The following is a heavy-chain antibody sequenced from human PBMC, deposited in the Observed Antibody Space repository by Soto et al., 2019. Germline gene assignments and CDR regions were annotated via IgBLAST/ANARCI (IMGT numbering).Heavy chain of an antibody. CDR2: IISSGSFI. CDR1: GFSFSNDN. CDR3: ARESEDLTSNFDY. V-gene: IGHV3-21*06. Sequence: EVQLVESGGGLVKPGGSLTLSCAASGFSFSNDNMNWIRQAPGKGLEWVSSIISSGSFIYYADSVKGRFTISRDNAKNSLYLEMNSLRAEDTAVYYCARESEDLTSNFDYWGQGTLVTVSS. J-gene: IGHJ4*02.